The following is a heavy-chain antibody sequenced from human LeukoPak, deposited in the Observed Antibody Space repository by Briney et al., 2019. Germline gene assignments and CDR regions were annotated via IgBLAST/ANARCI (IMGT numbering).Heavy chain of an antibody. V-gene: IGHV4-59*08. D-gene: IGHD2-15*01. J-gene: IGHJ4*02. CDR3: ASHQGLGYCSGGYCYTTPFDY. Sequence: SETLSLTCTVSGGSISSYYWSWIRQPPGKGLEWIEYIYSSGSTYYNPSLKSRLTISVDTSKNQFSLKLSSVTAADTAVYYCASHQGLGYCSGGYCYTTPFDYWGQGTLVTVSS. CDR2: IYSSGST. CDR1: GGSISSYY.